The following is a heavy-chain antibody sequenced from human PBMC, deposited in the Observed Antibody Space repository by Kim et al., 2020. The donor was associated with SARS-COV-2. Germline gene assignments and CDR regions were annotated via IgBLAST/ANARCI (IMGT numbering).Heavy chain of an antibody. Sequence: YAQKFQGRVTMTRDTSTSTVYMELSSLRSEDTAVYYCARENPKYYYGMDVWGQGTTVTVSS. V-gene: IGHV1-46*01. J-gene: IGHJ6*02. CDR3: ARENPKYYYGMDV.